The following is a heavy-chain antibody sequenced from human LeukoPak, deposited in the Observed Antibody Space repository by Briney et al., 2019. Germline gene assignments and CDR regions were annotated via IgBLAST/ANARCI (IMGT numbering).Heavy chain of an antibody. D-gene: IGHD4-23*01. Sequence: ASVKVSCKASGYTFTGYYMHWVRQAPGQGLEWMGWINPNSGGTNYAQKFQGRVTMTRDTSISTAYMELSRLRSDDTAVYYCARARDYAGAPTSALGYWGQGTLVTVSS. CDR2: INPNSGGT. V-gene: IGHV1-2*02. CDR3: ARARDYAGAPTSALGY. J-gene: IGHJ4*02. CDR1: GYTFTGYY.